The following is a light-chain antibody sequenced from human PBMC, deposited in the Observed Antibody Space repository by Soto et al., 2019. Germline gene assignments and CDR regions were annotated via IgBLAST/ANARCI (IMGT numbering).Light chain of an antibody. J-gene: IGLJ1*01. CDR1: SSDVGGYNY. CDR2: EVS. CDR3: TSYTSISLYV. V-gene: IGLV2-14*01. Sequence: SVLTQPASVSGSPGQSITISCTGTSSDVGGYNYVSWYQQHPGKAPKLMIYEVSNRPSGVSNRFSGSKSGNTASLTISGLQAVEEADYYCTSYTSISLYVFGTGTKVTVL.